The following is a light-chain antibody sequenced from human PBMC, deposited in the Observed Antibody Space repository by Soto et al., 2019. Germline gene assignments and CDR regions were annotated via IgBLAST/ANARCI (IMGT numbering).Light chain of an antibody. Sequence: QSALTQPPSASGSTGQSVTISCTGTSSDVGGYDYVSWYQQHPGKAPKLMIYEVSKRPSGVPDLFSGSKSGNTASLTVSGLQGEDEADYYCSSYGGSNNLLFGGGTKLTVL. V-gene: IGLV2-8*01. CDR3: SSYGGSNNLL. J-gene: IGLJ2*01. CDR2: EVS. CDR1: SSDVGGYDY.